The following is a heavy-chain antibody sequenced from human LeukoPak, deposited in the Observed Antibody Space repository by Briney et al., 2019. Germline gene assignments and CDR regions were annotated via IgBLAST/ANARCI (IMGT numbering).Heavy chain of an antibody. J-gene: IGHJ4*02. D-gene: IGHD5-18*01. Sequence: KASETLSLTCTVSGCSISYYYWTWVRQPPGKGLEWIGSIYYSGSTNYNPSLKSRVTISVDTSKNQFSLKLSSVTAADTAMYYCARSQYSYDFVDYWGQRTLVTVSS. V-gene: IGHV4-59*08. CDR3: ARSQYSYDFVDY. CDR2: IYYSGST. CDR1: GCSISYYY.